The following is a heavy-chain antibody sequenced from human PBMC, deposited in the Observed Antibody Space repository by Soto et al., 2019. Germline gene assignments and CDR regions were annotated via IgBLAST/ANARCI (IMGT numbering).Heavy chain of an antibody. CDR1: GGSISSYY. J-gene: IGHJ5*02. Sequence: SETLSLTCTVSGGSISSYYWSWIRQPPGKGLEWIGYIYYSGSTNYNPSLKSRVTISVDTSKNQFSLKLISVTAADTAVYYCARGVLGGSSSSVWFDPWGQGTLVTVSS. V-gene: IGHV4-59*01. D-gene: IGHD6-6*01. CDR3: ARGVLGGSSSSVWFDP. CDR2: IYYSGST.